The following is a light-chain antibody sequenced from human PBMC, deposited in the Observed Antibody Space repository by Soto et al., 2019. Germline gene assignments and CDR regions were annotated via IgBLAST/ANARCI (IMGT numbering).Light chain of an antibody. V-gene: IGLV1-44*01. CDR2: SNN. CDR1: SSHIGSNT. J-gene: IGLJ2*01. CDR3: AAWDYRLNDVV. Sequence: QSVLTQPPSASGTPGQRVTISCSGSSSHIGSNTVNWYQQLPVTAPTLLIYSNNQRPSGVPDRFSGSKSGTSASLAISGLQSEDEADYYCAAWDYRLNDVVFGGGPKLTVL.